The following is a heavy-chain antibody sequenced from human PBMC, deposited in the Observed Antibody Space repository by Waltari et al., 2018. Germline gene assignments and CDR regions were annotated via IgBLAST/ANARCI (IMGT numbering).Heavy chain of an antibody. CDR2: ISSDGTYK. D-gene: IGHD6-13*01. J-gene: IGHJ4*02. CDR3: ASVAAADFDY. Sequence: QVQLVESGGGVVPPGKSLRPSWSASGFPFRNYAMHWVRPAPGKGLEWVTVISSDGTYKSYADPVKGRFTISRDNSKNTLFLQMNSLTTEDTALYYCASVAAADFDYWGQGTLVTVSS. CDR1: GFPFRNYA. V-gene: IGHV3-30-3*01.